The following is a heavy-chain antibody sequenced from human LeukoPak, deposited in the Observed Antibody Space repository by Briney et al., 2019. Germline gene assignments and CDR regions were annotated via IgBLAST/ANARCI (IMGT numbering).Heavy chain of an antibody. D-gene: IGHD7-27*01. J-gene: IGHJ3*02. CDR2: ITWNGGIT. Sequence: PGGSLRLSCAASGFTLDDYGKSWVRQAPGKGLEWVSGITWNGGITAYADSVKGRFTISRDNAKNSLYLQMNSLRIEDTALYYCARDRLSGDAFDIWGQGTMVTVSS. CDR3: ARDRLSGDAFDI. CDR1: GFTLDDYG. V-gene: IGHV3-20*04.